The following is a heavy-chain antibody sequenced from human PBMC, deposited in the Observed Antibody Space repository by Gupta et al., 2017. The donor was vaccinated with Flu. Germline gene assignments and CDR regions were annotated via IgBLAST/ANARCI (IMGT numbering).Heavy chain of an antibody. CDR1: GGTFSSYA. V-gene: IGHV1-69*01. Sequence: QVQLVQSGAEVKKPGSSVKVSCKASGGTFSSYAISWVRQAPGQGLEWMGGIIHTHANTNDVQIYEGRVTMTADEAMSNADTELTTLEYDDTAVYYCPCGGCAFMNWLEPWGQGTLVTVSS. D-gene: IGHD2-21*01. J-gene: IGHJ5*02. CDR3: PCGGCAFMNWLEP. CDR2: IIHTHANT.